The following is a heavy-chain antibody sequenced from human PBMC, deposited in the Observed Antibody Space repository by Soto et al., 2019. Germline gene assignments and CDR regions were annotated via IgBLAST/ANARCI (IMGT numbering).Heavy chain of an antibody. V-gene: IGHV3-30*18. CDR3: AKATGKIAIRGL. J-gene: IGHJ4*02. CDR2: ISNDGNHE. Sequence: QRQLEDSGGGVVQPGGSLRLSCAASGFTFSHYGIHWVRQAPGKGLEWVAVISNDGNHESYGDSVKGRFTISRDNSRNTAYLQMSSLRAEDSGVYFCAKATGKIAIRGLWGQGTRVTVSS. CDR1: GFTFSHYG. D-gene: IGHD6-13*01.